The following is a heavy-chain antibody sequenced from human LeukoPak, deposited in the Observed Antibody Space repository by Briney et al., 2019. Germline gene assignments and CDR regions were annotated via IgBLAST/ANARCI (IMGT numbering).Heavy chain of an antibody. Sequence: EASVKVSCKASGYTFTGYYMHWVRQAPGQGLEWMGWINPNCGGTNYAQKFQGRVTMTRDTSISTAYMELSRLRSDDTAVYYCAREVIEAAAVTSFDPWGQGTLVTVSS. CDR1: GYTFTGYY. CDR3: AREVIEAAAVTSFDP. CDR2: INPNCGGT. J-gene: IGHJ5*02. V-gene: IGHV1-2*02. D-gene: IGHD6-13*01.